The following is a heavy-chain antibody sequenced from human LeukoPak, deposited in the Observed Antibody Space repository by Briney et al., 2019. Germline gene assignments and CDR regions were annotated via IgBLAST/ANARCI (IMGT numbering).Heavy chain of an antibody. J-gene: IGHJ3*02. V-gene: IGHV3-21*01. CDR3: ARDQRTVTPTRGAFDI. CDR2: ISSSSSYI. Sequence: GRSLRLSCAASGFTFSSYSVTCVRHTPGKGLEWVSSISSSSSYIYYADSVKGRFNISRDNAKDSLYLEMNSLRAEDTAVYYCARDQRTVTPTRGAFDIWGQGTMVTVSS. D-gene: IGHD1-1*01. CDR1: GFTFSSYS.